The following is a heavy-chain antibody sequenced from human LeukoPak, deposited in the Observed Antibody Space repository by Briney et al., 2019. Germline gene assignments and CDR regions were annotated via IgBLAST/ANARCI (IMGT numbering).Heavy chain of an antibody. J-gene: IGHJ4*02. CDR3: AKVSGYVVAGTGFDY. D-gene: IGHD6-19*01. V-gene: IGHV3-23*01. Sequence: GGSLRLSCAASGFTFSSYAMHWVRQAPGKGLEWVASISDSGGSTYYADSVKGRFTISRDNSQNTLYLQMNSLTSDDTAVYYCAKVSGYVVAGTGFDYWGGGTVV. CDR2: ISDSGGST. CDR1: GFTFSSYA.